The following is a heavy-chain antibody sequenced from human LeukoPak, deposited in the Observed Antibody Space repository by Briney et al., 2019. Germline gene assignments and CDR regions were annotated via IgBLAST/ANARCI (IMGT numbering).Heavy chain of an antibody. J-gene: IGHJ6*03. CDR3: ATSGELGYCSSTNCTPYYSMDV. D-gene: IGHD2-2*01. CDR1: GYTFTRYF. V-gene: IGHV1-2*02. CDR2: INPNSGGK. Sequence: VSSVKVSCKASGYTFTRYFMHWLRQAPGQGLDWMGWINPNSGGKTYAEKVQGRVTTTRDKSISKDYMAMSRLRSDETAVYYCATSGELGYCSSTNCTPYYSMDVWGKGTPVTVSS.